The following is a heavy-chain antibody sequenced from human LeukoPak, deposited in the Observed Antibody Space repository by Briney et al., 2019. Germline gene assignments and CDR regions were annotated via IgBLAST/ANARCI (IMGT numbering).Heavy chain of an antibody. CDR3: ARDAGLTPLILAAAGDGVFDY. D-gene: IGHD6-13*01. Sequence: ASVKVSCKASGYTFTSYGISWVRQAPGQGLEWMGWISAYNGNTNYAQKLQGRVTVTTDTSTSTAYMELSSLRSDDTAVYYCARDAGLTPLILAAAGDGVFDYWGQGTLVTVSS. CDR2: ISAYNGNT. V-gene: IGHV1-18*01. CDR1: GYTFTSYG. J-gene: IGHJ4*02.